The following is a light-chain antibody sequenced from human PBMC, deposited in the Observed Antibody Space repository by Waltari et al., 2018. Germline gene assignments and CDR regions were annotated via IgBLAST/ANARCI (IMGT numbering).Light chain of an antibody. CDR2: AAS. CDR3: QQANSFPRT. V-gene: IGKV1-12*01. Sequence: DIQMTQSPSSVSASVGDSVTITCRASQGISNWLAWYQQKPGKAPNLLIYAASSLRSGVPSRFSGSGSGTDFTLTISSLQPEDLANYYCQQANSFPRTFGQGTKVEIK. CDR1: QGISNW. J-gene: IGKJ1*01.